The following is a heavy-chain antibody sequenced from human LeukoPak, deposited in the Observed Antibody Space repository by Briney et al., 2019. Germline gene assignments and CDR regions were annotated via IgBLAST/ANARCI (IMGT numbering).Heavy chain of an antibody. CDR1: GYTFTSYN. CDR3: ARETLWGSHGSGMKYFDY. Sequence: ASVKVSCKASGYTFTSYNMHWVRQAPGQGLEWMGIINHSGASTSYAQKFQGRVTMTRGTSTSSVYMELSSLRSEDTAVYYCARETLWGSHGSGMKYFDYWGQGTLVTVSS. D-gene: IGHD3-10*01. CDR2: INHSGAST. J-gene: IGHJ4*02. V-gene: IGHV1-46*01.